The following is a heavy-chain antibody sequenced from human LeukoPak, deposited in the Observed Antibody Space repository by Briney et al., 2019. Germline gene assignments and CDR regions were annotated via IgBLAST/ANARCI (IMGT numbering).Heavy chain of an antibody. CDR3: ATDPNYYGSGSLDY. CDR2: INAGNGNT. CDR1: GYTFTSYA. D-gene: IGHD3-10*01. V-gene: IGHV1-3*01. J-gene: IGHJ4*02. Sequence: GASVKVSCKASGYTFTSYAMHWVRQAPGQRLEWMGWINAGNGNTKYSQEFQGGVTMTEDTSTDTVYMELSSLSSDDTAVYHCATDPNYYGSGSLDYWGQGTLVNVSS.